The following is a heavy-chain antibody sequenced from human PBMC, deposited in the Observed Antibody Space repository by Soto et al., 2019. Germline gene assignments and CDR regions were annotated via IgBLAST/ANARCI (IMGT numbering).Heavy chain of an antibody. D-gene: IGHD2-21*01. CDR3: ARERVVADEANFDY. Sequence: ASVKVSCKASGGTLSSYAISWVRQAPGQGLEWMGGIIPIFGTANYAQKFQGRVTITADESTSTAYMELSSLRSEDTAVYYCARERVVADEANFDYWGQGTLVTVSS. J-gene: IGHJ4*02. CDR1: GGTLSSYA. V-gene: IGHV1-69*13. CDR2: IIPIFGTA.